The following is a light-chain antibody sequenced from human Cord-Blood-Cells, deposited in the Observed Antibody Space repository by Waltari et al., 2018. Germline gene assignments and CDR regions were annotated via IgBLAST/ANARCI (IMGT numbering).Light chain of an antibody. CDR2: GAS. Sequence: EIVMTQSPATLSVSPGDRATLSCRASQRVSSNLAWYQQKPGQAPRVLIYGASTRATGIPARFSGSGSGTEFTLTISSLQSEDFAVYYCQQYNNWPYTFGQGTKLEIK. CDR1: QRVSSN. CDR3: QQYNNWPYT. V-gene: IGKV3-15*01. J-gene: IGKJ2*01.